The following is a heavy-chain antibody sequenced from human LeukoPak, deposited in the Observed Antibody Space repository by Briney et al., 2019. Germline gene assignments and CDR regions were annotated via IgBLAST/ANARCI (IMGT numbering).Heavy chain of an antibody. J-gene: IGHJ4*02. CDR1: GFTFIDYY. CDR2: ISSSGSTI. V-gene: IGHV3-11*01. CDR3: ARISGYSSSWYYYYFDY. Sequence: GGSLRLSCAASGFTFIDYYISWIRQAPGKGLEWVSYISSSGSTIYYADSVKGRFTISRDNAKNSLYLQMNSLRAEDTAVYYCARISGYSSSWYYYYFDYWGQGTLVTVSS. D-gene: IGHD6-13*01.